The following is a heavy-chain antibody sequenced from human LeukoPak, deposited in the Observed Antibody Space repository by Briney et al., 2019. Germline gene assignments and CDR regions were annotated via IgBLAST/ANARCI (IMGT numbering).Heavy chain of an antibody. Sequence: KPSETLSLTCTVSGASISSSYSYWGWIRQPPGMGLEWIGSIYYTGNTYYNASLKSQVSISIDTSKNQFSLKLTSVTAADTAVYYCARQTGSGLFILPGGQGTLVTVSS. D-gene: IGHD3/OR15-3a*01. CDR1: GASISSSYSY. CDR2: IYYTGNT. V-gene: IGHV4-39*01. CDR3: ARQTGSGLFILP. J-gene: IGHJ4*02.